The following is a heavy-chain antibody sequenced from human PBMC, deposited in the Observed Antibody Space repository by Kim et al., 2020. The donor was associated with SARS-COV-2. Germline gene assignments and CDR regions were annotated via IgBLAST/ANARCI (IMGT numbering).Heavy chain of an antibody. V-gene: IGHV3-11*06. D-gene: IGHD3-22*01. J-gene: IGHJ4*02. Sequence: VKGRFTIARDNAKNSRYVKMNSLRGEDTAVYYCARDSYYYDSSGYYYIDYWGQGTLVTVSS. CDR3: ARDSYYYDSSGYYYIDY.